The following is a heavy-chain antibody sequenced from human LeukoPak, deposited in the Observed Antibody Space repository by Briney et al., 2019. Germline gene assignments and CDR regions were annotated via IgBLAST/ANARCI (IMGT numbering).Heavy chain of an antibody. V-gene: IGHV3-30*02. CDR1: GFTFSSYG. CDR2: IRYDGSNK. CDR3: ASVDTAMADRGV. J-gene: IGHJ6*02. Sequence: GGSLRLSCAASGFTFSSYGMHWVRQAPGKGLEWVAFIRYDGSNKYYADSVKGRFTISRDNAKNSLYLQMNSLRAEDTAVYYCASVDTAMADRGVWGQGTTVTVSS. D-gene: IGHD5-18*01.